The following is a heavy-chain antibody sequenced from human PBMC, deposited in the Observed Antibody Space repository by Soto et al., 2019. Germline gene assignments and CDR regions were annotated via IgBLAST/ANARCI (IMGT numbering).Heavy chain of an antibody. J-gene: IGHJ3*02. CDR3: AKDLAVRSLTRELGGSVDAFDI. V-gene: IGHV3-23*01. D-gene: IGHD7-27*01. CDR1: GFTFSSYA. CDR2: ISGSGGST. Sequence: GGSLRLSCAASGFTFSSYAMSWVRQAPGKGLEWDSAISGSGGSTYYADSVKGRFTISRDNSKNTLYLQMNSLRAEDTAVYYCAKDLAVRSLTRELGGSVDAFDIWGQGTMVTVSS.